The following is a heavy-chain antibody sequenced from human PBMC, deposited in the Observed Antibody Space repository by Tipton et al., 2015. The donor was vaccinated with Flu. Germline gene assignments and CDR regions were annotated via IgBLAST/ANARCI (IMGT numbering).Heavy chain of an antibody. CDR2: ISGSGGST. D-gene: IGHD6-13*01. Sequence: SLRLSCAASGFTFSSYATSWVRQAPGKGLEWVSAISGSGGSTYYADSVKGRFTISRDNSKNTLYLQMNSLRAEDTAVYYCAKIPHIAAYFDYWGQGTLVTVSS. J-gene: IGHJ4*02. V-gene: IGHV3-23*01. CDR1: GFTFSSYA. CDR3: AKIPHIAAYFDY.